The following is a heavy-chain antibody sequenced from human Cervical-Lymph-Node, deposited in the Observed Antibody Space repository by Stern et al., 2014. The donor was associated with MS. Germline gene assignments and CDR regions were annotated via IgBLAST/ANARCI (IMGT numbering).Heavy chain of an antibody. D-gene: IGHD6-13*01. V-gene: IGHV3-33*01. Sequence: DQLVESGGGVVQPGRSLRLSCAASGFSFSRYAMHWVRQAPGKGLEWVALIWYDGSNPYYADSATGRFTISRDNFKNTLYLQMNSLRAEDTAVYYCASAYSSSHYYFDYWGQGTLVTVSS. CDR1: GFSFSRYA. CDR3: ASAYSSSHYYFDY. J-gene: IGHJ4*02. CDR2: IWYDGSNP.